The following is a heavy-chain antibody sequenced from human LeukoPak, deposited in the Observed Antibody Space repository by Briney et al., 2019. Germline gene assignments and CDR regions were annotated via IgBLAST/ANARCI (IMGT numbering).Heavy chain of an antibody. Sequence: GGSLRLSCAASGFTFSSYGMHWVRQAPGKGLEWVAVISYDGSNKYYADSVKGRFTISRDNSKNTLYLQMNSLRAEDTAVYYCAKASLEYSSSYYFDYWGQGTLVTVSS. CDR1: GFTFSSYG. V-gene: IGHV3-30*18. CDR2: ISYDGSNK. D-gene: IGHD6-6*01. J-gene: IGHJ4*02. CDR3: AKASLEYSSSYYFDY.